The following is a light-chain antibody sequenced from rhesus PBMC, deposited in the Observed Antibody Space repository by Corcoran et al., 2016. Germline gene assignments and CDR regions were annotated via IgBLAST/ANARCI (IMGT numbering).Light chain of an antibody. Sequence: DIQMTQSPSSLSVSVGDRVTITCRASQGITNDLAWYQQKPGEAPKLLIYEASSLQSGIPSRFSGSGSGTDFTLTISSLQSEDFATYYFQHYYSTPPTFGQGTKVEIK. V-gene: IGKV1-25*01. CDR1: QGITND. CDR3: QHYYSTPPT. CDR2: EAS. J-gene: IGKJ1*01.